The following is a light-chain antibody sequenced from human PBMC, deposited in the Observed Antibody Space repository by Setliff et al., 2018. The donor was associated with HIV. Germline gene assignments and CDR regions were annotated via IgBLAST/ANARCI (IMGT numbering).Light chain of an antibody. CDR2: DVS. J-gene: IGLJ1*01. Sequence: QSALTQPASVSGSPGQSITISCTGTSSDVGGYNYVSWYQQHPGKAPKLIIYDVSDRPSGVSRRFSGSKSGNTASLTISGLQAEDEADYYCKSYAASSTPYVFGTGTKVTVL. CDR3: KSYAASSTPYV. V-gene: IGLV2-14*01. CDR1: SSDVGGYNY.